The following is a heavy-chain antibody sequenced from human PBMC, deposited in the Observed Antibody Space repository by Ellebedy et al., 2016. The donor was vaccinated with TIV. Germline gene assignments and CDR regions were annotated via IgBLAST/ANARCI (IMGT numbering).Heavy chain of an antibody. CDR3: ARRGARGGITMIVVAFDY. D-gene: IGHD3-22*01. J-gene: IGHJ4*02. CDR2: IYPGDSDT. CDR1: GYSFTSYW. V-gene: IGHV5-51*01. Sequence: GESLKISXKGSGYSFTSYWIGWVRQMPGKGLEWMGIIYPGDSDTRYSPSFQGQVTISADKSISTAYLQWSSLKASDTAMYYCARRGARGGITMIVVAFDYWGQGTLVTVSS.